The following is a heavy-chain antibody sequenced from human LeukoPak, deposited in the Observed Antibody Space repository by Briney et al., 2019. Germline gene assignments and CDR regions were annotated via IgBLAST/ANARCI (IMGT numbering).Heavy chain of an antibody. CDR1: GFTFSSYA. CDR2: ISGSGGST. V-gene: IGHV3-23*01. J-gene: IGHJ4*02. CDR3: AKYIVGATLYYFDY. Sequence: PGGSLRLSCAASGFTFSSYAMSWVRQAPGKGLEWVSAISGSGGSTYYADSVKGRFTISRDSSKNTLYLQMNSLRAEDTAVYYCAKYIVGATLYYFDYWGQGTLVTVSS. D-gene: IGHD1-26*01.